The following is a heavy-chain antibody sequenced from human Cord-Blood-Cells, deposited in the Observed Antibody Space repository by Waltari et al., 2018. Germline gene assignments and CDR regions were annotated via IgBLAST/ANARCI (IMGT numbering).Heavy chain of an antibody. J-gene: IGHJ3*02. V-gene: IGHV1-69*09. CDR3: ASVRTGTNAFDI. CDR1: GGTFSSYA. D-gene: IGHD1-1*01. Sequence: QVQLVQSGAEVKKPGSSVKVSCKASGGTFSSYAISWVRQAPGQGLEWMGRIIPILGIANYAQKFQGRVTITADKSTSTAYMELSSLGSEDTAVYYCASVRTGTNAFDIWGQGTMVTVSS. CDR2: IIPILGIA.